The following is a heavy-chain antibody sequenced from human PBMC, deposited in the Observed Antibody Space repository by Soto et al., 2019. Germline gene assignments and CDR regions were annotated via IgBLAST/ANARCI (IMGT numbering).Heavy chain of an antibody. J-gene: IGHJ4*02. CDR1: GYTFTSYA. CDR2: INAGNGNT. Sequence: QVQLVQSGAEVKKPGASVKVSCKASGYTFTSYAMDWVRQAPGQRLEWMGWINAGNGNTKYSQKFQGRVTITRDTSASTADRELSSLRSEDTAVYCCAGDLGYGVSDYWGQGTMVTVSS. D-gene: IGHD3-16*01. CDR3: AGDLGYGVSDY. V-gene: IGHV1-3*01.